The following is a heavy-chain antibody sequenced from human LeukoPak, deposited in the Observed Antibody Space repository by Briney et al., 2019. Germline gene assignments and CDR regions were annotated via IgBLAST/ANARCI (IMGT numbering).Heavy chain of an antibody. D-gene: IGHD6-13*01. CDR2: TYSGGST. CDR1: GFTVSNHY. CDR3: ARGSSWPMFDI. Sequence: PGGSLRLSCVASGFTVSNHYMSWVRQTPGKGLEWVSITYSGGSTDYADSVKGRFTISRDNSKNTLFLQMNSLRGEDTAVYYCARGSSWPMFDIWGQGTMVTVSS. V-gene: IGHV3-66*02. J-gene: IGHJ3*02.